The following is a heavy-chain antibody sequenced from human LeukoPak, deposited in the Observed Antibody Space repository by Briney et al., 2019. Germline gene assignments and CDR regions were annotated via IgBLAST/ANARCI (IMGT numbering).Heavy chain of an antibody. D-gene: IGHD2-21*02. CDR1: GFTFRTYW. CDR2: IHPDGIEK. V-gene: IGHV3-7*04. Sequence: GGSLRLSCAASGFTFRTYWMSWVRQAPGKGLELVANIHPDGIEKYHVDSVKGRFTIFRDNARNLLYLQMSSLRADDTAVYYCSRGDDFSGDSWGQGTLVTVSS. CDR3: SRGDDFSGDS. J-gene: IGHJ5*01.